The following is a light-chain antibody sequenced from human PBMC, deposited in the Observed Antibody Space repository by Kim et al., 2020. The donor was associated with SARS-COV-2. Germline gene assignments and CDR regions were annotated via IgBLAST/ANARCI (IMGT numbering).Light chain of an antibody. Sequence: GQSVTNSCTGTSSDVGGYNYVSRYQQHPGKAPKLMTYGVTERPSGVPDRFSGSKSGNTASLTISGLQAEDEADYYCCSYAGSSSLVFGGGTKVTVL. CDR2: GVT. V-gene: IGLV2-11*03. J-gene: IGLJ3*02. CDR3: CSYAGSSSLV. CDR1: SSDVGGYNY.